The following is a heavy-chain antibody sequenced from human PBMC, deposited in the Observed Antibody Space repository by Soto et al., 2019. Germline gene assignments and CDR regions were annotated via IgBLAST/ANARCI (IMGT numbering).Heavy chain of an antibody. CDR2: INPSGGST. D-gene: IGHD2-21*02. V-gene: IGHV1-46*01. Sequence: ASVKVSCKASGYTFTSYYMHWVRQAPGQGLEWMGIINPSGGSTSYAQKFQGRVTMTRDTSTSTVYMELSSLRSEDTTVYYCVRDIGGVTAIPCYSYGMDVGGQGTRVTGSS. CDR1: GYTFTSYY. CDR3: VRDIGGVTAIPCYSYGMDV. J-gene: IGHJ6*02.